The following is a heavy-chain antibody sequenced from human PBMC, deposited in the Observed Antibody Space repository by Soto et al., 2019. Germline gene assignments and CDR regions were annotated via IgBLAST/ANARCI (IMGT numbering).Heavy chain of an antibody. J-gene: IGHJ6*02. CDR1: GFTFSSYA. CDR2: ISGSGGST. CDR3: AKALKHNYGMDV. Sequence: PGGSLRLSCAAAGFTFSSYAMSWVRQAPGKGLEWVSGISGSGGSTYYADSVKGRFTISRDNSKNTLYLQMNSLRAEDTAVYYCAKALKHNYGMDVWGQGTTVTVPS. V-gene: IGHV3-23*01.